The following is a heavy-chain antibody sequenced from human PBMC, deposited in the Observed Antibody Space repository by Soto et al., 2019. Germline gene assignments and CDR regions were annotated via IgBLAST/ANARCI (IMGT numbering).Heavy chain of an antibody. CDR3: ARVPVKGGSYWSRSGPRDYYYGMDV. D-gene: IGHD1-26*01. CDR2: ISSSGSR. CDR1: GGSITRGDYA. V-gene: IGHV4-30-4*01. J-gene: IGHJ6*02. Sequence: QVQLQESGPGLVKPSQTLSLTCTVSGGSITRGDYAWSWIRQPPGKGLEWIGFISSSGSRNYNPSLKSRVTISVDTSQSQFALKLNSVNAPDTAVYSCARVPVKGGSYWSRSGPRDYYYGMDVWGQGTTVTVSS.